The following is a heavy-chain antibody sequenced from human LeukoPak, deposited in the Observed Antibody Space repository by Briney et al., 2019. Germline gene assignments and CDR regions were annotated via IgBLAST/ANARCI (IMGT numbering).Heavy chain of an antibody. CDR1: GDSFSSHY. CDR2: ISYIGST. V-gene: IGHV4-59*11. J-gene: IGHJ3*02. D-gene: IGHD4-17*01. CDR3: ARDLVTVTKGFDI. Sequence: PSETLSLTCAVSGDSFSSHYWTWIRQPPGKGLEWIGYISYIGSTNYNPSLKSRVTISIDTSKNQFSLKLTSVTAADTAVYYCARDLVTVTKGFDIWGQGTMVSVSS.